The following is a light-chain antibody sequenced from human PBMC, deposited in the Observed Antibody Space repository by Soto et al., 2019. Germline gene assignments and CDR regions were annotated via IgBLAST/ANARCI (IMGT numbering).Light chain of an antibody. CDR1: SSNIGSNT. J-gene: IGLJ1*01. CDR2: TND. CDR3: AAWDTSLNALYV. V-gene: IGLV1-44*01. Sequence: QSVLTQPPSASGTPGQRVAISCSGSSSNIGSNTVNWYQHLPGTAPKLLIYTNDQRPSGVPDRFSGSKSGTSASLAISELQPEDEADYFCAAWDTSLNALYVFGTGTKVTVL.